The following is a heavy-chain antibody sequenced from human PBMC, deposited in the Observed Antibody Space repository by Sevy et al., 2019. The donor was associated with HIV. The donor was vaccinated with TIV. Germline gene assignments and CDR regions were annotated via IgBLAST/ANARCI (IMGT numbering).Heavy chain of an antibody. CDR3: VRVRAFLLFGELPRYRFDS. Sequence: GGSLRLSCVASGFTLSSYWMSWVRQVPGQGLEWVADIEQDGSDKNYLDSVKGRFTISRDNAKKSLYLQMNNLGVEDTALYYCVRVRAFLLFGELPRYRFDSWGQGTLLTVSS. J-gene: IGHJ4*02. D-gene: IGHD3-10*01. V-gene: IGHV3-7*04. CDR2: IEQDGSDK. CDR1: GFTLSSYW.